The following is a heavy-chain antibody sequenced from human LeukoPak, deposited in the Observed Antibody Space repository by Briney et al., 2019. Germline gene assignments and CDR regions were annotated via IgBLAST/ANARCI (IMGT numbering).Heavy chain of an antibody. V-gene: IGHV4-34*01. CDR3: ARRAGMTSVDY. D-gene: IGHD2-2*01. CDR1: GGSFSGYF. CDR2: INHGGST. Sequence: KTSETLSLTCAVYGGSFSGYFWTWIRQPPGKGLEWIGEINHGGSTNYNPALKSRVTISVDTSKSQFSLKLTSATAADTAVYYCARRAGMTSVDYWGQGTLVTVST. J-gene: IGHJ4*02.